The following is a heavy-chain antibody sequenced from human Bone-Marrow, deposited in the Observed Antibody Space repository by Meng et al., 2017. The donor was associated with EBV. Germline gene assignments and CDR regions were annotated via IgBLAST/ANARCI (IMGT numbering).Heavy chain of an antibody. CDR3: AHSQWPPSFDP. D-gene: IGHD6-19*01. J-gene: IGHJ5*02. Sequence: HITSKVSGPPLVKPPQPSPLTCTFSGSSLGISGVGVGWTRQPPGKALEWLALIYWDDDKRYSPSLKSRLTITKDTSKNQVVLTMTNMDPVDTATYYCAHSQWPPSFDPWGQGTLVTVSS. CDR1: GSSLGISGVG. V-gene: IGHV2-5*02. CDR2: IYWDDDK.